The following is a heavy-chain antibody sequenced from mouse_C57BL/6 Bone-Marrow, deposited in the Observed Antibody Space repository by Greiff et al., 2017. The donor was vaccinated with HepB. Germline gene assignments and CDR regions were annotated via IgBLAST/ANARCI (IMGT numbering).Heavy chain of an antibody. D-gene: IGHD3-2*02. V-gene: IGHV14-1*01. CDR3: TFRQLRSWFAY. Sequence: VQLQQSGAELVRPGASVKLSCTASGFNINDYYMHWVKQRPEQGLEWIGRIDPEDGDTEYAPKFQGQATMTVDTSSNTAYLQLSSLTSEDTAVYYCTFRQLRSWFAYWGQGTLVTVSA. CDR2: IDPEDGDT. CDR1: GFNINDYY. J-gene: IGHJ3*01.